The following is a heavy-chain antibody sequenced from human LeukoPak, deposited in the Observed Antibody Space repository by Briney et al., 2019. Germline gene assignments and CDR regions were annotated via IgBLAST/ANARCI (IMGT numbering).Heavy chain of an antibody. V-gene: IGHV3-23*01. CDR1: GFAFSSLA. CDR3: AKDARRSNGWYFFDH. CDR2: ITDSGDTT. D-gene: IGHD6-19*01. Sequence: PGGSLRLSCAASGFAFSSLAMGWVRQAPGKGLEWASAITDSGDTTYYADSVRGRFTISRDNSRNTIYLQMNSLRAEDTAVYYCAKDARRSNGWYFFDHWGQGALVTVSS. J-gene: IGHJ4*02.